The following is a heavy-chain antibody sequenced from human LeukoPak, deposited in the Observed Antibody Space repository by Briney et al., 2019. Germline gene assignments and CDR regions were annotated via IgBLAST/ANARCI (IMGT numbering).Heavy chain of an antibody. Sequence: PGGSLRPSCAASGFTFDDYTMHWVRQAPGKGLEWVSLISWDGGSTYYADSVKGRFTISRDNSKNSLYLQMNSLRTEDTALYYCAKDGAARGFIYYYYYMDVWGKGTTVTVSS. CDR3: AKDGAARGFIYYYYYMDV. CDR2: ISWDGGST. CDR1: GFTFDDYT. D-gene: IGHD6-6*01. V-gene: IGHV3-43*01. J-gene: IGHJ6*03.